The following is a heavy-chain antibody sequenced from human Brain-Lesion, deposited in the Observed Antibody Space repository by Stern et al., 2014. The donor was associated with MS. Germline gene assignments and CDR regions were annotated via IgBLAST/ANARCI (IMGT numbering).Heavy chain of an antibody. CDR3: ARHQLGYGYAYLRY. CDR1: GDSLSSSTFY. V-gene: IGHV4-39*01. J-gene: IGHJ4*02. CDR2: VYYSGNT. D-gene: IGHD5-18*01. Sequence: QVQLQESGPGLVKPSDTLSLTCSVSGDSLSSSTFYWGWIRQPPGKGPEWIGSVYYSGNTYYQPSLKSRVTISVDTSKTQFPLRLPSVTAADTAVYYCARHQLGYGYAYLRYWGQGTLVTVSS.